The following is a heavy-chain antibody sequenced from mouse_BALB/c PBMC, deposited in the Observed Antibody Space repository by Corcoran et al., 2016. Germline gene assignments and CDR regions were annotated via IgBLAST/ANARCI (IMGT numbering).Heavy chain of an antibody. CDR3: ASDPSWFAY. Sequence: QIQLVQSGPELKKPGETVKISCKASGYTFTNYGMNWVKQAPGKGLKWMGWINTYTGEPTYADDFKGRFAFSLETSASTAYLQINSLKNEDTATYVCASDPSWFAYWGQGTLVTVSA. J-gene: IGHJ3*01. CDR2: INTYTGEP. V-gene: IGHV9-3-1*01. CDR1: GYTFTNYG.